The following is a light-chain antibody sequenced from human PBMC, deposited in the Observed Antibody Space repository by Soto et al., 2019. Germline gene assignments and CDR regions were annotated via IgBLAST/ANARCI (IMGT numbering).Light chain of an antibody. CDR2: EVN. J-gene: IGLJ1*01. CDR1: SSDVGGYSY. Sequence: QSALTQPPSASGSPGQSVTISCTGTSSDVGGYSYVSWYQQHPGKAPKLMIYEVNKRPSGVPDRFSGSKSGNTASLTVSGLQAEDEADYHCSSYAGNNDFDVFRTGTKVTVL. CDR3: SSYAGNNDFDV. V-gene: IGLV2-8*01.